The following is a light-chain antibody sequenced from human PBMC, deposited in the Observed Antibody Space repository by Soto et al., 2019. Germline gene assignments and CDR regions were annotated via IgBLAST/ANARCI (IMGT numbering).Light chain of an antibody. CDR1: QGITND. V-gene: IGKV1-6*01. J-gene: IGKJ1*01. CDR2: AAS. Sequence: AIQMTQSPSSLSASVGDRVTITCRASQGITNDLGWYQQKPGKAPKLLIYAASSLQSGVPSRVSGSGSGTDFTITISSLHPEDFATYYCLQDYNYPRTFGQGTKVEIK. CDR3: LQDYNYPRT.